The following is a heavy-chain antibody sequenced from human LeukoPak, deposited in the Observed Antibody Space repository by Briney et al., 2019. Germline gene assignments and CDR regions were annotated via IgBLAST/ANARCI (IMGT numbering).Heavy chain of an antibody. CDR2: INLNSGGT. J-gene: IGHJ3*02. Sequence: ASVKVSCKASGYTFTGYYMHWVRQAPGQGLEWMGWINLNSGGTNYAQKLQGRVTMTTDTSTSTAYMELRSLRSDDTAVYYCASDSKLDHAFDIWGQGTMVTVSS. D-gene: IGHD6-13*01. CDR1: GYTFTGYY. V-gene: IGHV1-2*02. CDR3: ASDSKLDHAFDI.